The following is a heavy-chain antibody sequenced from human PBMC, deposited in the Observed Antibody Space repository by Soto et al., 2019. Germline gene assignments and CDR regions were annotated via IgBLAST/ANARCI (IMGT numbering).Heavy chain of an antibody. D-gene: IGHD3-22*01. J-gene: IGHJ3*02. V-gene: IGHV3-7*05. Sequence: EVQLVESGGGLVQAGGSLRLSCAVSGFTFSSYWMSWVRQAPGKGLEWVANLKQDGSEKYYVDSVKGRVTISRDNAKNSLYLPMNSLRAEDTAVYYCARAMGYYDSSGYYTRGFDIWGQGTMVTVSS. CDR2: LKQDGSEK. CDR1: GFTFSSYW. CDR3: ARAMGYYDSSGYYTRGFDI.